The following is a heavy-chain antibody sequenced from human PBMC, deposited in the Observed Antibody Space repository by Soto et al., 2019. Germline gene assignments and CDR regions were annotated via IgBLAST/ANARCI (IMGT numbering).Heavy chain of an antibody. CDR3: ARGSWVPID. V-gene: IGHV3-64*01. J-gene: IGHJ4*02. Sequence: EVQLVESGGGLVQPGGSLRLSCAASGFTFSSYAMHWVRQAPGKGLEYVSAISSNGGSTYYANSVKGRFTISRDNSKNTLYLQMGSLRGEDMAVYYCARGSWVPIDWGQGTLVTVSS. CDR2: ISSNGGST. CDR1: GFTFSSYA. D-gene: IGHD6-13*01.